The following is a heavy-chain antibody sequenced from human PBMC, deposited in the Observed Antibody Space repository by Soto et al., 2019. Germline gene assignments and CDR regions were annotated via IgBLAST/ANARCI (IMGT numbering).Heavy chain of an antibody. Sequence: GGSLRLSCAASGFTFSSYGMHWGRQAPGKGLEWVAVISYDGSNKYYADSVKGRFTISRDNSKNTLYLQMNCLRAEETAVYYCAKDRGLELLRYWGQGTLVTFSS. CDR3: AKDRGLELLRY. V-gene: IGHV3-30*18. D-gene: IGHD1-7*01. CDR2: ISYDGSNK. J-gene: IGHJ4*02. CDR1: GFTFSSYG.